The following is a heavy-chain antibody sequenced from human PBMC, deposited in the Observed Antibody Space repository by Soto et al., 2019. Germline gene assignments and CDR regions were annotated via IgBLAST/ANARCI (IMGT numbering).Heavy chain of an antibody. D-gene: IGHD3-10*01. V-gene: IGHV3-23*01. CDR1: GFTFGSYG. CDR2: VGSSGGRT. J-gene: IGHJ3*01. Sequence: EVQLLESGGDLVQPGGSLRLSCAASGFTFGSYGTSWVRQAPGKGLEWVSVVGSSGGRTYYADFVKGRFTISRDSSKNTVFLQMDSLTADDTAIYYCAILGGDGNSGFVPVWGQGTMVTVSS. CDR3: AILGGDGNSGFVPV.